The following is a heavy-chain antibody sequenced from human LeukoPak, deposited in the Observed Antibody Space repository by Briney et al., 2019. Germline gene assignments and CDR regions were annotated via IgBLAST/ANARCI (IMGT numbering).Heavy chain of an antibody. CDR3: ARSRTSSSSLRYYYYYMDV. D-gene: IGHD6-6*01. Sequence: SETLSLTCTVSGGSVSSYYWSWIRQPPGKGLEGMGYIYYSGSTNYNPSLKSRVTISVDTSKNQFSLKLSSVTAADTAVYYCARSRTSSSSLRYYYYYMDVWGKGTTVTVSS. V-gene: IGHV4-59*02. J-gene: IGHJ6*03. CDR1: GGSVSSYY. CDR2: IYYSGST.